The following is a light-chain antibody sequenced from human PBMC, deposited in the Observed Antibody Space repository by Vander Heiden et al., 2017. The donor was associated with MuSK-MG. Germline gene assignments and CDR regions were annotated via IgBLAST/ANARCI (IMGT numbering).Light chain of an antibody. CDR2: DAS. J-gene: IGKJ5*01. Sequence: IVLTQSPATLSLSPGERATLSCRASQSVSSYLAWYQQKPGQAPRLLIYDASNRATGIPGRFSGSGSGTDFTLTISSLEPEDFAVYYCQQRSDGPITFGQGTRLEMK. V-gene: IGKV3-11*01. CDR1: QSVSSY. CDR3: QQRSDGPIT.